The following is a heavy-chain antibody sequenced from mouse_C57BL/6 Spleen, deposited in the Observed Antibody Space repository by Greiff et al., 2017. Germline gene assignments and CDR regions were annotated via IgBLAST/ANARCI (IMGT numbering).Heavy chain of an antibody. Sequence: VQLQQSGPELVKPGASVKMSCKASGYTFTDYYMHWVKQKPGKGLEWIGEIYTGSGTTYYNEKFKGKATLTADTSSRTAYMQLRSLTSEDSAVYFCARGSGYVSWFAYWGQGTLVTVSA. CDR3: RGSGYVSWFAY. D-gene: IGHD3-2*02. J-gene: IGHJ3*01. CDR2: YTGSGTTY. V-gene: IGHV1-83*01. CDR1: YTFTDYYM.